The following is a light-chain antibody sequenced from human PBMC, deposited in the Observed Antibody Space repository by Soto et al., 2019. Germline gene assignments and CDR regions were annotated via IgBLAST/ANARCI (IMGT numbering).Light chain of an antibody. CDR1: QSISSY. Sequence: DIQMSQSPSSLSASVGERVTITCRASQSISSYLNWYQQKPGKAPKLLIYAASSLQSGVPSRFSGSGSGTDFTLTISSLQPEDFATYYCQQSYSTLPITFGQGTRLEIK. CDR2: AAS. J-gene: IGKJ5*01. CDR3: QQSYSTLPIT. V-gene: IGKV1-39*01.